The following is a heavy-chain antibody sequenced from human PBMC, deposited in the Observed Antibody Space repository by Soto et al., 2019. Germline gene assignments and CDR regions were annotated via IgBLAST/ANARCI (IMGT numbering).Heavy chain of an antibody. CDR1: GGSISIYY. Sequence: PSETLSLTCTVSGGSISIYYWSWIRQPPGKGLEWIGYIYYSGSTNYNPSLESRVTISVDTSKNQFSLKLSSVTAADTAVYYCARRIPTGRFGYWGQGTLVTVSS. CDR3: ARRIPTGRFGY. J-gene: IGHJ4*02. V-gene: IGHV4-59*08. CDR2: IYYSGST.